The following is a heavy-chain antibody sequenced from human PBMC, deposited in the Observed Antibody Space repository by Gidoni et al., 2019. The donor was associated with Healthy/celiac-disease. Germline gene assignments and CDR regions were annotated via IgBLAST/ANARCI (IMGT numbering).Heavy chain of an antibody. J-gene: IGHJ4*02. CDR2: INHSGST. CDR1: GGSFSGYY. Sequence: QVQLQQWGAGLLKPSETLSLTCAAYGGSFSGYYWSWIRQPPGKGLEWIGEINHSGSTNYTPSLKSRVTISVDTSKNQFSLKLSSVTAADTAVYYCARAGDYYDSSGYYPDFDYWGQGTLVTVSS. V-gene: IGHV4-34*01. CDR3: ARAGDYYDSSGYYPDFDY. D-gene: IGHD3-22*01.